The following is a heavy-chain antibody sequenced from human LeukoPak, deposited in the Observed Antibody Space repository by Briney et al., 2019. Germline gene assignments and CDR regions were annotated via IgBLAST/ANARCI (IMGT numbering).Heavy chain of an antibody. V-gene: IGHV1-2*02. J-gene: IGHJ4*02. CDR3: ARDWPARGYSYDYYFDN. CDR1: GYTFTGYY. D-gene: IGHD5-18*01. CDR2: INPHSGGT. Sequence: GASVKVSCKASGYTFTGYYIHWVRQAPGQGLEWMGWINPHSGGTNYAQKFQGRVTMTRDTSISTAYMELSRLTSDDTAVFYCARDWPARGYSYDYYFDNWGQGTLVTVSS.